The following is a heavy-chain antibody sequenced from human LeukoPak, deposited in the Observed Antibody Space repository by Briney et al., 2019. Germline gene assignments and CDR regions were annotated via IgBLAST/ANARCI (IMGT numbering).Heavy chain of an antibody. CDR2: ISSSSSYI. D-gene: IGHD6-13*01. Sequence: GGSLRLSCAASGFTFSSYGMNWVRQAPGKGPEWVSSISSSSSYIYYADSVKGRFTISRDNAKNSLYLQMNSLRAEDTAVYYCARDLLTYSSSWDYWGQGTLVTVSS. CDR3: ARDLLTYSSSWDY. J-gene: IGHJ4*02. V-gene: IGHV3-21*01. CDR1: GFTFSSYG.